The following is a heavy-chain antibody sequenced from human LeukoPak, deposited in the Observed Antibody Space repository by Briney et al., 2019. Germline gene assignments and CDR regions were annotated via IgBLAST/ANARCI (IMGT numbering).Heavy chain of an antibody. V-gene: IGHV3-48*03. Sequence: GRSLRLSCAVSGVSFPNPEMAWARQAPGKGLEWVAFISESRDTTYYAHSVRCRFTLSRDNAKNSLHLQMTSLRAEDTAVYYCARVPSNLWGPGSFVFTNWGLGALVTVAS. D-gene: IGHD3-10*01. CDR2: ISESRDTT. CDR3: ARVPSNLWGPGSFVFTN. J-gene: IGHJ4*02. CDR1: GVSFPNPE.